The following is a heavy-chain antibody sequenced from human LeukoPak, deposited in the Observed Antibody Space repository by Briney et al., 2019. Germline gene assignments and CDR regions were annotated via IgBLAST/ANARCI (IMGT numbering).Heavy chain of an antibody. CDR3: ANNYYGSGITSTGEGYFDY. D-gene: IGHD3-10*01. CDR2: IYYSGST. CDR1: GGSISSGDYY. V-gene: IGHV4-30-4*01. J-gene: IGHJ4*02. Sequence: SETLSLTCTVSGGSISSGDYYWSWIRQPPGKGLEWIGYIYYSGSTYYNPSLKSRVTISVDTSKNQFSLKLSSVTAADTAVYYCANNYYGSGITSTGEGYFDYWGQGTLVTVSS.